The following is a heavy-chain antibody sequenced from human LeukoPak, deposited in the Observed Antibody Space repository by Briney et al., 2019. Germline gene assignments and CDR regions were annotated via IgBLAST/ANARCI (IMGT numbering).Heavy chain of an antibody. Sequence: PSETLSLTCTVSGGSISSGGYYWSWIRQHPGKGLEWIGYIYYSGSTNYNPSLKSRVTISVDTSKNQFSLKLSSVTAADTAVYYCARDSVVAGLSDYWGQGTLVTVSS. D-gene: IGHD2-15*01. CDR3: ARDSVVAGLSDY. CDR1: GGSISSGGYY. J-gene: IGHJ4*02. CDR2: IYYSGST. V-gene: IGHV4-61*08.